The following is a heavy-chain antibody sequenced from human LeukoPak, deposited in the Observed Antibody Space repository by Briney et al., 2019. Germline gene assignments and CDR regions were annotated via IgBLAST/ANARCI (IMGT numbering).Heavy chain of an antibody. V-gene: IGHV3-11*05. J-gene: IGHJ4*02. CDR1: GFTFSDHY. Sequence: TTGGSLRLSCEVPGFTFSDHYMSWIRQAPGKRLEWVSYISSGSTYTNYADSVEGRFTISRDNAKNSLYLQMNSLRAEDTAVYYCARGDYGGDYFDYWGQGTLVTVSS. D-gene: IGHD4-23*01. CDR2: ISSGSTYT. CDR3: ARGDYGGDYFDY.